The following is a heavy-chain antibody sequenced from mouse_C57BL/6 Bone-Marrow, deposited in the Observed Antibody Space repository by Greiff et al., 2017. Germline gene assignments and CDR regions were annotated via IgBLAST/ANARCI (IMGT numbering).Heavy chain of an antibody. D-gene: IGHD2-4*01. CDR1: GFSLSTFGMG. J-gene: IGHJ3*01. V-gene: IGHV8-8*01. CDR2: IWWDEDK. CDR3: ALYDYLTPFAY. Sequence: QVTLKVCGPGLLQPSQTLSLTCSFSGFSLSTFGMGVGWIRQPSGKGLEWLAHIWWDEDKYYNQALKSRLTISKDTSKNQVFLKIANVDTADTATYYCALYDYLTPFAYWGQGTLVTVSA.